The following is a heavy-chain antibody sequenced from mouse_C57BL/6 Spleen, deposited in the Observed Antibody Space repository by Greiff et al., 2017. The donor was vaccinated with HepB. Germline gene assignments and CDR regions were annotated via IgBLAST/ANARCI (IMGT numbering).Heavy chain of an antibody. V-gene: IGHV1-76*01. CDR2: IYPGSGNT. D-gene: IGHD1-1*01. J-gene: IGHJ2*01. CDR1: GYTFTDYY. Sequence: QVQLQQSGAELVRPGASVKLSCKASGYTFTDYYINWVKQRPGQGLEWIARIYPGSGNTYYNEKFKGKATLTAEKSSSTAYMQLSSLTSEDSAVYFCARYRYYGSHFDYWGQGTTLTVSS. CDR3: ARYRYYGSHFDY.